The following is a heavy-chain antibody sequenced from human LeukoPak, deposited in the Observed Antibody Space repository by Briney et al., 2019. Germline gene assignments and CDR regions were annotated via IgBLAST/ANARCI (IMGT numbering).Heavy chain of an antibody. Sequence: PSEPLSLTNTVSGVSISGHYWSWIRQPQGNGLELIGFVYYGGRTRYNPSLHSRVTISADTSKNHLSLKLTSVTAADTAVYYCARLLDNDSSGDPDTFDMWGQGIKVTVSS. D-gene: IGHD3-22*01. V-gene: IGHV4-59*11. CDR1: GVSISGHY. J-gene: IGHJ3*02. CDR3: ARLLDNDSSGDPDTFDM. CDR2: VYYGGRT.